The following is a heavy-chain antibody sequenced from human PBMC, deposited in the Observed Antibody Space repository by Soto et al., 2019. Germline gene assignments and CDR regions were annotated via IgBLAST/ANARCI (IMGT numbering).Heavy chain of an antibody. D-gene: IGHD5-18*01. CDR1: EGTFSSYA. V-gene: IGHV1-69*01. CDR3: ASHTAIGNAPFDY. CDR2: IIPIFGTA. Sequence: QVQLVQSGAEVKKPGSSVKVSCKASEGTFSSYAISWVRQAPGQGLEWMGGIIPIFGTANYAQKLQGRVTITADESTSTAYMELSSLRSEDTAVYYCASHTAIGNAPFDYWGQGTLVTVSS. J-gene: IGHJ4*02.